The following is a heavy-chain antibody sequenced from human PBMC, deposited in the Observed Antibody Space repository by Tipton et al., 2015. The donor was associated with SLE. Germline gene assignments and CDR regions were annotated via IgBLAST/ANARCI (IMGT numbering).Heavy chain of an antibody. CDR2: IHHSGST. J-gene: IGHJ3*02. CDR1: GGSISSSAYY. D-gene: IGHD4-17*01. V-gene: IGHV4-39*07. CDR3: AKDYNHDNADYN. Sequence: TLSLTCTVSGGSISSSAYYWGWIRQPPGKGLEWIGEIHHSGSTNSNPSLKSRVTISVDKSKNQFSLRLSSVTVADTAVYYCAKDYNHDNADYNWGQGTLVTVSS.